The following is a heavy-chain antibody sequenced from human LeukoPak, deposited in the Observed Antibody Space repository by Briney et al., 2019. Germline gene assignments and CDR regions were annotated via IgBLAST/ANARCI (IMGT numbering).Heavy chain of an antibody. V-gene: IGHV4-59*11. CDR3: ARDPIVSVGDWYFDL. D-gene: IGHD3-16*02. J-gene: IGHJ2*01. CDR2: IYCSGSTNYT. Sequence: NPSETLSLTCTVSGGSISSHCWSWIRQPPGKGLECIAYIYCSGSTNYTNYNPSLKSRVTISVDTSKNQFSLKLSSVTAADTAVYYCARDPIVSVGDWYFDLWGRGTLVTVSS. CDR1: GGSISSHC.